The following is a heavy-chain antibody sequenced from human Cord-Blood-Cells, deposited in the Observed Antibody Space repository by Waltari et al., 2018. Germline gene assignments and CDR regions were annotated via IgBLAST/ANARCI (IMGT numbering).Heavy chain of an antibody. D-gene: IGHD4-17*01. J-gene: IGHJ5*02. Sequence: QVQLQQWGAGLLKPSETLSLTCAVYGGSFSGYYWSWSRQPPGKGLEWIGEINHSGSTNNNPSLKSRVTISVDTSKNQFSLKLSSVTAADTAVYYCARGEKMTTVTTSYNWFDPWGQGTLVTVSS. CDR3: ARGEKMTTVTTSYNWFDP. CDR2: INHSGST. V-gene: IGHV4-34*01. CDR1: GGSFSGYY.